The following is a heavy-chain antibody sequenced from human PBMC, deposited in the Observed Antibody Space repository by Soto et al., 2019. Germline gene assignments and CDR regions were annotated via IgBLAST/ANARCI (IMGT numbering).Heavy chain of an antibody. D-gene: IGHD6-19*01. V-gene: IGHV3-74*01. Sequence: EVQLVESGGGLVQPGGSLRLSCAASGLTFSSYWMHWVRQAPGKGLVWVSRISTDGSVTTYADSVKGRFTISRDNAKKTLYLPMNSLGTEDTAVYYCGRGPYSSGWWGLDYWGQGTLVTVSS. J-gene: IGHJ4*02. CDR2: ISTDGSVT. CDR1: GLTFSSYW. CDR3: GRGPYSSGWWGLDY.